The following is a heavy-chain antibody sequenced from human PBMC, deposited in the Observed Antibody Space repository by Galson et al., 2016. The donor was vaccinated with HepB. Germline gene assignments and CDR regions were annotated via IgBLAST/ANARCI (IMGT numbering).Heavy chain of an antibody. J-gene: IGHJ4*02. CDR3: ARAPLEMATIQRGYFEY. V-gene: IGHV3-74*01. D-gene: IGHD5-24*01. CDR2: ITIDGCTT. Sequence: SLRLSCAASGFTFSNYWTHWVRQAPWKGLVWVSHITIDGCTTTYADSVKGRFTISRDNAKNTLYLQMNSLRAEDTAVYYCARAPLEMATIQRGYFEYWGQGTLVTVSS. CDR1: GFTFSNYW.